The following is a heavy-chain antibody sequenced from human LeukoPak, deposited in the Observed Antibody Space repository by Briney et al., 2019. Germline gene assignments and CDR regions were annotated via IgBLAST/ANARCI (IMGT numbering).Heavy chain of an antibody. Sequence: TSETLSLTCAVYGGSFSGYYWSWIRQPPGKGLEWIGEINHSGSTNYNPSLKSRVTISVDKSKNQFFLNLSSVIAADTAVYYCAGLVGRYSSGLYYYYFDYWGQGTLVTVSS. CDR2: INHSGST. D-gene: IGHD3-22*01. CDR1: GGSFSGYY. CDR3: AGLVGRYSSGLYYYYFDY. J-gene: IGHJ4*02. V-gene: IGHV4-34*01.